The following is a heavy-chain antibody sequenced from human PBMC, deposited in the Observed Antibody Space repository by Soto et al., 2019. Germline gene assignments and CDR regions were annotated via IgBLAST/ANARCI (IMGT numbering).Heavy chain of an antibody. V-gene: IGHV4-39*01. J-gene: IGHJ4*02. CDR1: GGSISSSSYY. D-gene: IGHD2-15*01. Sequence: SETLSLTCTVSGGSISSSSYYWGWIRQPPGKGLEWIGSIYYSGSTYYNPSLKSRVTISVDTSKNQFSLKLSSVTAADTAVYYCVKMGQEFTPFDYWGQGTLVTVSS. CDR3: VKMGQEFTPFDY. CDR2: IYYSGST.